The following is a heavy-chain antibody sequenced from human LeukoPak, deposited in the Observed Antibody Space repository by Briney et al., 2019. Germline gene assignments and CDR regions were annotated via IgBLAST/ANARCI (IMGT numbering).Heavy chain of an antibody. J-gene: IGHJ2*01. Sequence: ASVRVSCKPSGGTFSSFGVTWVRQAPGQGLEWMGWISAYNGNTNYAQKLQGRVTMTTDTSTSTVYMELRSLRSDDTAVYYCARVGYCSGGGCYSYWYFDLWGRGTLVTVSS. CDR2: ISAYNGNT. CDR1: GGTFSSFG. V-gene: IGHV1-18*01. CDR3: ARVGYCSGGGCYSYWYFDL. D-gene: IGHD2-15*01.